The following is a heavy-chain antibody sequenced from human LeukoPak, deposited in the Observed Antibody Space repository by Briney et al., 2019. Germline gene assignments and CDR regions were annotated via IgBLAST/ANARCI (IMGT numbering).Heavy chain of an antibody. CDR3: ASFFTYYYGSGSVY. Sequence: SESLSLTCTVSGYSISSGYYWGWIRQPPGKGLEWIGSGSTYYNPSLKSRVTISVDTSKNQFSLKLSSVTAADTAVYYCASFFTYYYGSGSVYWGQGTLVTVSS. J-gene: IGHJ4*02. V-gene: IGHV4-38-2*02. D-gene: IGHD3-10*01. CDR1: GYSISSGYY. CDR2: SGST.